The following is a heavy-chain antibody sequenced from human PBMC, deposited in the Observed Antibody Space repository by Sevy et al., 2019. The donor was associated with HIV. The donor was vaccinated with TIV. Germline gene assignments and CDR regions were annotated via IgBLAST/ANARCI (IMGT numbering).Heavy chain of an antibody. CDR3: ARDRGRGEVTLDL. CDR2: ITSSSNTI. Sequence: GGSLRLSCAASGFRFRDYRMNWVRQAPGKGLEWVSYITSSSNTINYADSVKGRFTISRDNGRNSLYLKINSLGHEDTAVYYCARDRGRGEVTLDLWGQGTLVTVSS. D-gene: IGHD3-10*01. V-gene: IGHV3-48*02. J-gene: IGHJ5*02. CDR1: GFRFRDYR.